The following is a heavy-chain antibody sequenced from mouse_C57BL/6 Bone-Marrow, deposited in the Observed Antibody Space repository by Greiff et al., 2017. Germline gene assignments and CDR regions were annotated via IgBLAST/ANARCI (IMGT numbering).Heavy chain of an antibody. CDR1: GYTFTSYW. Sequence: VQLQQPGAELVKPGASVKMSCKASGYTFTSYWITWVKQRPGQGLEWIGDIYPGSGSTNYNEKFKSKATLTVDTSSSTAYMQLSSLTSEDSAVFYCAGYYGNLAWFANGGQGPLATVSA. J-gene: IGHJ3*01. D-gene: IGHD2-1*01. CDR2: IYPGSGST. V-gene: IGHV1-55*01. CDR3: AGYYGNLAWFAN.